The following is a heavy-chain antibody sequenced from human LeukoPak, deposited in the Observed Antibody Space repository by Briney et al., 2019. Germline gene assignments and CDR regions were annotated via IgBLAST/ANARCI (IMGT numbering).Heavy chain of an antibody. CDR3: AGLTGSYYSAFDI. CDR2: IYPGDSDT. V-gene: IGHV5-51*01. CDR1: GYSFPNYW. Sequence: GESLKISCKVSGYSFPNYWIGWVRQMPGKGLEWMNIIYPGDSDTGYSPSFQGQVTISADKSNNTAYLQWSSLKASDTAMYYCAGLTGSYYSAFDIWGQGTMVTVSS. D-gene: IGHD1-26*01. J-gene: IGHJ3*02.